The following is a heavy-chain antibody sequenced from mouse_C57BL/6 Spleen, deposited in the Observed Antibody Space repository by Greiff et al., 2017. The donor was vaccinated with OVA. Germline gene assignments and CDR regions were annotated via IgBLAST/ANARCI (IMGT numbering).Heavy chain of an antibody. CDR1: GYTFTSYW. CDR2: IDPSDSYT. CDR3: ARKDGSSGSYAMDY. Sequence: QVQLQQPGAELVKPGASVKLSCKASGYTFTSYWMQWVKQRPGQGLEWIGEIDPSDSYTNYNQKFKGKATLTVDTSSSTAYMQLSSLTSEDSAVYYCARKDGSSGSYAMDYWGQGTSVTVSS. V-gene: IGHV1-50*01. J-gene: IGHJ4*01. D-gene: IGHD1-1*01.